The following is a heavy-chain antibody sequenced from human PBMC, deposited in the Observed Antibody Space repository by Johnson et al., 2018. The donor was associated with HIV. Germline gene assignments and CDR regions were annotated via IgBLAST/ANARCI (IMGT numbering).Heavy chain of an antibody. V-gene: IGHV3-9*01. Sequence: VQLVESGGGLVQPGRSLRLSCAASGFTFDDYAMHWVRQVPGKGLEWVSGISWTSGSIGYVDSVKGRFTISRDNAKNSLYLQMNSLRAEDTALYYCAKDIWAYCGGDCSPGSAFDIWGRGTMVTVSS. CDR3: AKDIWAYCGGDCSPGSAFDI. CDR2: ISWTSGSI. D-gene: IGHD2-21*01. J-gene: IGHJ3*02. CDR1: GFTFDDYA.